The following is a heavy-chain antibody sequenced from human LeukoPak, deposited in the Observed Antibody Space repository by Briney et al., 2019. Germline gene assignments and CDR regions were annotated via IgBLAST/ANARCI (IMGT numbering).Heavy chain of an antibody. D-gene: IGHD4-11*01. CDR1: GFTFSAFS. J-gene: IGHJ4*02. CDR2: ISSNGHYV. Sequence: GGSLRLSCAASGFTFSAFSMNWVRQAPGKKVEWDSLISSNGHYVYYADSVKGRFTISRDNAKNSLYLHMNSLRAEDTAVYYCARDDTVRKLDYWGQGSLVIVSS. CDR3: ARDDTVRKLDY. V-gene: IGHV3-21*06.